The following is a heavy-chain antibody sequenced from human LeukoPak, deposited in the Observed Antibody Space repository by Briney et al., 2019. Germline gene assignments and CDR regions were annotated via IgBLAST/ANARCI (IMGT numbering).Heavy chain of an antibody. CDR1: GFTFTDYI. J-gene: IGHJ4*02. Sequence: GGSLRLSCTASGFTFTDYIMHWVRQAPGKGLEWVSSISGSGAYIYYADSVKGRFTISRGSAKNSLYLQMSSLRAEDTAVYYCAKVCSSSSPSDYWGQGTLVTVSS. CDR2: ISGSGAYI. CDR3: AKVCSSSSPSDY. D-gene: IGHD6-6*01. V-gene: IGHV3-21*04.